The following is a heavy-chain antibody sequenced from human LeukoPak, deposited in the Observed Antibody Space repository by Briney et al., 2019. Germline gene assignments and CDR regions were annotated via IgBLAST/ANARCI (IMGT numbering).Heavy chain of an antibody. CDR3: ARVVQESSVYRDTFDP. CDR2: IIPILGIA. J-gene: IGHJ5*02. CDR1: GGTFSSYA. D-gene: IGHD5/OR15-5a*01. Sequence: GASVKVSCKASGGTFSSYAISWVRQAPGQGLEWMGRIIPILGIANYAQKFQGRVTITADKSTSTAYMELSSLRSEDTAVYYCARVVQESSVYRDTFDPWGQGTLVTVSS. V-gene: IGHV1-69*04.